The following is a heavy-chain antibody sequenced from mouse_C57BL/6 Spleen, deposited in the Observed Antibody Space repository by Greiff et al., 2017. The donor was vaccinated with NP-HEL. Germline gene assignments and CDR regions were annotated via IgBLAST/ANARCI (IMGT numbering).Heavy chain of an antibody. V-gene: IGHV1-80*01. D-gene: IGHD2-10*02. CDR2: IYPGDGDT. CDR1: GYAFSSYW. Sequence: VKLQESGAELVKPGASVKISCKASGYAFSSYWMNWVKQRPGKGLEWIGQIYPGDGDTNYNGKFKGKATLTADKSSSTAYMQLSSLTSEDSAVYFCARSGYGNYEDYAMDYWGQGTSVTVSS. J-gene: IGHJ4*01. CDR3: ARSGYGNYEDYAMDY.